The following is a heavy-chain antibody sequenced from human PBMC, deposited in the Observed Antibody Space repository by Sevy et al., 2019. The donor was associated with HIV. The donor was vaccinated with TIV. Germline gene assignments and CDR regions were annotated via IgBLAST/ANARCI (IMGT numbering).Heavy chain of an antibody. CDR3: ARDREGYCSSTCCYTLDY. CDR1: GGTFSSYA. D-gene: IGHD2-2*02. J-gene: IGHJ4*02. CDR2: IIPIFGTA. Sequence: ASVKVSCKASGGTFSSYAISWVRQAPGQGLEWMGGIIPIFGTANYGQKFQGRVTITADESTSTAYMELSSLRSEDTAVYYCARDREGYCSSTCCYTLDYRGQGTLVTVSS. V-gene: IGHV1-69*13.